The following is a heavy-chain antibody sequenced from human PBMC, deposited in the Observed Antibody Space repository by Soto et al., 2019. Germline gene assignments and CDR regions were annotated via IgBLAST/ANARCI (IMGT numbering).Heavy chain of an antibody. D-gene: IGHD3-22*01. Sequence: ASVKVSCKASGYTFTSYAMHWVRQAPGQRLEWMGWINAGNGNTKYSQKFQGRVTITRDTSASTAYMELSSLRSEDTAVYYCARVEGITIIVQGPMDVWGQGTTVTISS. CDR3: ARVEGITIIVQGPMDV. CDR2: INAGNGNT. V-gene: IGHV1-3*01. J-gene: IGHJ6*02. CDR1: GYTFTSYA.